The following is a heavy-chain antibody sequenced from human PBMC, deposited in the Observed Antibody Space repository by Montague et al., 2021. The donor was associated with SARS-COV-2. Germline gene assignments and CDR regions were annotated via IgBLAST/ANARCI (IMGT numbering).Heavy chain of an antibody. J-gene: IGHJ6*02. CDR2: VIYNRGT. CDR1: GGSFSGYY. Sequence: SETLSLTCAVSGGSFSGYYWSWICQPPGKGLEWFGEVIYNRGTNYNPSLKSRVTISVDTSKNQFSLKLGSVTAAATAVYYCARCMHHPYFCYYGMDVWGQGTTVTVSS. V-gene: IGHV4-34*12. CDR3: ARCMHHPYFCYYGMDV.